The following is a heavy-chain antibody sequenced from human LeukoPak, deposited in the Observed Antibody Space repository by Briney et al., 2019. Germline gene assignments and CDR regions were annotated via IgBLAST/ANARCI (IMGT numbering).Heavy chain of an antibody. D-gene: IGHD3-16*02. CDR1: GYTFTSYD. J-gene: IGHJ5*02. CDR3: ARGLRDYVWGSYRYIP. CDR2: TNPNSGNT. Sequence: ASVKVSCKASGYTFTSYDINWVRQATGQGLEWMGWTNPNSGNTGYAQKFQGRVTMTRNTSISTAYMELSSLRPEDTAVYYCARGLRDYVWGSYRYIPWGQGTLVTVSS. V-gene: IGHV1-8*01.